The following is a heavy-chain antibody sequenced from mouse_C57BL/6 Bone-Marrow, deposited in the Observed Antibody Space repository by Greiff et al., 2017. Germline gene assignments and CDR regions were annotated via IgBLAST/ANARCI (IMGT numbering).Heavy chain of an antibody. CDR1: GYTFTSYW. V-gene: IGHV1-69*01. CDR2: IDPSDSYT. CDR3: ARGGDYGSSH. D-gene: IGHD1-1*01. Sequence: QVQLQQPGAELVMPGASVKLSCKASGYTFTSYWMHWVKQRPGQGLEWIGEIDPSDSYTNYNQKFKGKSTLTVDKSSSTAYMQLSSLTSEDSAVYYCARGGDYGSSHWGQGTTLTVSA. J-gene: IGHJ2*01.